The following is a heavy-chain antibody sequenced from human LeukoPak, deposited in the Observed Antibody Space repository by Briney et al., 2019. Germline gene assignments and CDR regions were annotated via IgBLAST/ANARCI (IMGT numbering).Heavy chain of an antibody. Sequence: ASVKVSCKASGYTFTSYDINWVRQATGQGLGWMGWMNPNSGNTGYAQKFQGRVTITRNTSISTAYMELSSLRSEDTAVYYCARPGRGYLGSSSPFDYWGQGTLVTVSS. D-gene: IGHD6-6*01. CDR2: MNPNSGNT. CDR3: ARPGRGYLGSSSPFDY. J-gene: IGHJ4*02. V-gene: IGHV1-8*03. CDR1: GYTFTSYD.